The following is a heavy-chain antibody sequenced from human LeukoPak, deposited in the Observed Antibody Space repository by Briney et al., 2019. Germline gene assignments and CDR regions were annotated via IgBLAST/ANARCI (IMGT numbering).Heavy chain of an antibody. J-gene: IGHJ6*03. CDR3: ARAARSSSWRGIRPYYMDV. Sequence: PGGSLRLSCAASGFTFSSYGMHWVRQAPGKGLEWVAFIRYDGSNKYFADSVKGRFTISRDNSKNTLYLQMNSLRAEDTAVYYCARAARSSSWRGIRPYYMDVWGKGTTVTISS. D-gene: IGHD6-13*01. CDR2: IRYDGSNK. V-gene: IGHV3-30*02. CDR1: GFTFSSYG.